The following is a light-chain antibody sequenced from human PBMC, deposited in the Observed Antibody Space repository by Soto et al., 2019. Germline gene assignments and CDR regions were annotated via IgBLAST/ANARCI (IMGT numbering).Light chain of an antibody. V-gene: IGLV2-14*03. J-gene: IGLJ3*02. CDR1: SSDIGRYDY. CDR3: SSYTTLITVV. CDR2: RVI. Sequence: QSALTQPASMSGSPGQSITISCTGTSSDIGRYDYVSWYQQLPGKAPKLIIYRVINRPSGVSDRFSGSKSGNTASLTISGLRPEDDADYYCSSYTTLITVVFGGGTKLTVL.